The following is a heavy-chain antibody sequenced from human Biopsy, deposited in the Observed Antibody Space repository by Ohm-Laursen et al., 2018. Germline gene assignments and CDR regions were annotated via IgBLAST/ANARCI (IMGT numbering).Heavy chain of an antibody. D-gene: IGHD1/OR15-1a*01. J-gene: IGHJ4*02. Sequence: LTLTCAASGFTFSSYGMNWVRQAPGKGLEWVSFISSGSSPIYYADSVKGRFTISRDDAKNSLYLQMNSLRAKDTAVYYCARGRTGGWGQGTLVTVSS. CDR3: ARGRTGG. CDR1: GFTFSSYG. CDR2: ISSGSSPI. V-gene: IGHV3-48*01.